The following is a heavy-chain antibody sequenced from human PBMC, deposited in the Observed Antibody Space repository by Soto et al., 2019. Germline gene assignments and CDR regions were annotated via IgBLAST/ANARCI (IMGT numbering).Heavy chain of an antibody. CDR3: LIIPLPAPLTGFDY. D-gene: IGHD3-9*01. CDR2: VSHIGST. J-gene: IGHJ4*02. V-gene: IGHV4-39*01. CDR1: GGSISNSSYL. Sequence: PSETLSLTCTVSGGSISNSSYLWGWIRQPPGKGLQWIGSVSHIGSTNYNPSLKSRLTVSVGTSKTQSSLRLNSVTAADTAVYYFLIIPLPAPLTGFDYWGQGIPVSVTS.